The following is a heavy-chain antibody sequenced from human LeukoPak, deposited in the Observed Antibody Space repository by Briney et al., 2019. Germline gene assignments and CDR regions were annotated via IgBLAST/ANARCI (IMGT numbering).Heavy chain of an antibody. V-gene: IGHV3-48*02. CDR3: ARVGYTSGWDI. Sequence: GGSLRLSCAASGFAFRTHSMTWVRQAPGKGLEWVSYISSSSSALYYTDSVKGRFTISRDNAENSLSLQMNSLRDEDTAVYYCARVGYTSGWDIWGQGTMVTVSS. CDR2: ISSSSSAL. CDR1: GFAFRTHS. D-gene: IGHD6-19*01. J-gene: IGHJ3*02.